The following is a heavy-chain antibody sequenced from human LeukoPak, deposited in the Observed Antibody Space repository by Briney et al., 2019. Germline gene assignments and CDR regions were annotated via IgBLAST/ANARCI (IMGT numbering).Heavy chain of an antibody. Sequence: GGSLRLSCAASGFTFSSYTMSWVRQAPGKGLEWVAVISYDGSNKYYADSVKGRFTISRDNSKNTLYLQMNSLRAEDTAVYYCAKANPWGDWGQGTLVTVSS. CDR3: AKANPWGD. CDR2: ISYDGSNK. J-gene: IGHJ4*02. V-gene: IGHV3-30*18. CDR1: GFTFSSYT. D-gene: IGHD3-16*01.